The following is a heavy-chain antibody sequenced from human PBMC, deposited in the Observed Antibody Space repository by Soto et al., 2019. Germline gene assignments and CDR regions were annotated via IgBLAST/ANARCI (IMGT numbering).Heavy chain of an antibody. CDR2: INPKSGGT. CDR3: ARGDTTVCSTGVCSFVSRHDIDV. D-gene: IGHD4-4*01. CDR1: GYSFTDYH. V-gene: IGHV1-2*04. Sequence: ASVKVSCNASGYSFTDYHIHWVRQAPGQGLEWLGRINPKSGGTSTAQKFQGWVTMTTDTSISTASMELTRLTSDDTAIYYCARGDTTVCSTGVCSFVSRHDIDVWGKGTTVTVCS. J-gene: IGHJ6*04.